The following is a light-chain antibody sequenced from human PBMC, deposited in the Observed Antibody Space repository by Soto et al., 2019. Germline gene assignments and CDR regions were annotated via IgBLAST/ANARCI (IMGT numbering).Light chain of an antibody. V-gene: IGKV1-5*01. CDR1: QSINNR. CDR3: QQYYSYPWT. J-gene: IGKJ1*01. Sequence: DIQMTQSPSTLSASVGDRVTITCLASQSINNRLAWYQLKPGKAPKLLIYAASTLQSGVPSRFSGSGSGTDFTLTISCLQSEDFATYYCQQYYSYPWTCGQGTKGDIK. CDR2: AAS.